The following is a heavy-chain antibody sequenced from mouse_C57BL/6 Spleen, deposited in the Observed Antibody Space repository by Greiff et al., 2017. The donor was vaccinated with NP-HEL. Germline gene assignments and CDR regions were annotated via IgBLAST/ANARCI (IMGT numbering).Heavy chain of an antibody. CDR1: GYTFTDYY. CDR2: INPNNGGT. V-gene: IGHV1-26*01. D-gene: IGHD2-14*01. CDR3: ASWSGYPPFDY. J-gene: IGHJ2*01. Sequence: EVQMQQSGPELVKPGASVKISCKASGYTFTDYYMNWVKQSHGKSLEWIGDINPNNGGTSYNQKFKGKATLTVDKSSSTAYMELRSLTSEDSAVYYCASWSGYPPFDYWGQGTTLTVSS.